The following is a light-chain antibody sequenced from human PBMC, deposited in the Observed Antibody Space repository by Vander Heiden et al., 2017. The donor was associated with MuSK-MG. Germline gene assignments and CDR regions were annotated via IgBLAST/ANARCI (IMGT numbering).Light chain of an antibody. Sequence: SYDLTQPPPVPVSPGQTARITCSGDALPKQYAYWYQQKPGQAPVLVIYKDSERPSGIPERFSGSSSGTTFTLTISGVQAEDEADYYCQSADSSGTYVFGTGTKVTVL. J-gene: IGLJ1*01. CDR1: ALPKQY. CDR2: KDS. V-gene: IGLV3-25*03. CDR3: QSADSSGTYV.